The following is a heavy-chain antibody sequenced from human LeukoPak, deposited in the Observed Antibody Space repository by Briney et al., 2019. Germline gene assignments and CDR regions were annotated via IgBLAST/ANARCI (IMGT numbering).Heavy chain of an antibody. CDR1: GGTFISYA. J-gene: IGHJ4*02. Sequence: ASVKVSCKASGGTFISYAISWVRQAPGQGLEWMGGIIPIFGTANYAQKFQGRVTITADESTSTAYMELSSLRSEDTAVYYCARIGHDYDILTGYTDYFDYWGQGTLVTVSS. CDR2: IIPIFGTA. CDR3: ARIGHDYDILTGYTDYFDY. V-gene: IGHV1-69*13. D-gene: IGHD3-9*01.